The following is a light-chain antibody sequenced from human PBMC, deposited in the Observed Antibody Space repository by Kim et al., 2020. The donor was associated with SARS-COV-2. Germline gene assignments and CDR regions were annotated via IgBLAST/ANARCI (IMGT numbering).Light chain of an antibody. CDR2: AAS. Sequence: ASVGDRVTITCRASQGIRNELGWYQQKPGKAPKLLIYAASSLQSGVPSRFSGSGSGTDFTLTISSLQPEDFATYYCLQDYNYPFTFGPGTKVDIK. V-gene: IGKV1-6*01. CDR3: LQDYNYPFT. J-gene: IGKJ3*01. CDR1: QGIRNE.